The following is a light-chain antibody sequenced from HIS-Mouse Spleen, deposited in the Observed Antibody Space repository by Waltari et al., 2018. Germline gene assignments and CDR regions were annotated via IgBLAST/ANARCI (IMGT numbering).Light chain of an antibody. Sequence: NFMLTQPHSVSESPGKTVTISCTRSSCSIASTSVQGYQQRPGSAPPTVIYEDNQRPSGVPDRFSGSIDSSSNSASLTISGLKTEDEADYYCQSYDSSNLVFGGGTKLTVL. V-gene: IGLV6-57*04. J-gene: IGLJ3*02. CDR3: QSYDSSNLV. CDR1: SCSIASTS. CDR2: EDN.